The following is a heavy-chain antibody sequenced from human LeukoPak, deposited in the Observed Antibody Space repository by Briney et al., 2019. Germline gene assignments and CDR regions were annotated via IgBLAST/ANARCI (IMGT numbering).Heavy chain of an antibody. Sequence: GASVKVSCKASGYTFTGYYIHWVRQAPGQGLEWMGWINPNSGGTNYAQKFQGRVTMTRDTSISTAYMELSRLRSDDTAVYYCARDHGVAGNLRYYYYYYGMDVWGQGTTVTVSS. D-gene: IGHD1-14*01. CDR2: INPNSGGT. CDR1: GYTFTGYY. CDR3: ARDHGVAGNLRYYYYYYGMDV. J-gene: IGHJ6*02. V-gene: IGHV1-2*02.